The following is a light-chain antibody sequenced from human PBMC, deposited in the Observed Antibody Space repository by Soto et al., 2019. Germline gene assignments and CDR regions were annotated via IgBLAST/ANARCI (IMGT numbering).Light chain of an antibody. CDR1: PSVSSN. V-gene: IGKV3-15*01. J-gene: IGKJ1*01. CDR3: KQYNNWPPWT. Sequence: EIVMTQSPATLSVSPGERATLSCRASPSVSSNLAWYQQKPGQAPRLLIYGASTRATGIPARFSGSGSGTEFTLTISSLQSEDFAVYYCKQYNNWPPWTFGQGTKVEIK. CDR2: GAS.